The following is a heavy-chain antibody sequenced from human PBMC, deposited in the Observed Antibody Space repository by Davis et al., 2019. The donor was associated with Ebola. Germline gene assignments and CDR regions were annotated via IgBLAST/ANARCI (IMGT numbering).Heavy chain of an antibody. CDR2: ISAYNGNT. CDR1: GYTFTSYG. CDR3: ARDRGGVVVGATTHYYYYGMDV. V-gene: IGHV1-18*01. D-gene: IGHD2-15*01. Sequence: ASVKVSCKASGYTFTSYGISWVRQAPGQGLEWMGWISAYNGNTNYAQKLQGWVTMTRDKSISTAYMELSKLRSNETAVYYCARDRGGVVVGATTHYYYYGMDVWGQGTTVTVSS. J-gene: IGHJ6*02.